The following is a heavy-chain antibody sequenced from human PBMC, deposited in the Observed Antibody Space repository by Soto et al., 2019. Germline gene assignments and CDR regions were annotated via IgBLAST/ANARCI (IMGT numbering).Heavy chain of an antibody. V-gene: IGHV3-72*01. Sequence: GGSLRLSCAASGFTFSDHYMDWVRQAPGKELEWVGRIRNKANFYATEYAASVKGRFIISRDDSKNSLYLQMNSLKTEDTAMYYCTRVKLFATSTKPGMDVWGQGTTVTVSS. J-gene: IGHJ6*02. D-gene: IGHD2-2*01. CDR1: GFTFSDHY. CDR3: TRVKLFATSTKPGMDV. CDR2: IRNKANFYAT.